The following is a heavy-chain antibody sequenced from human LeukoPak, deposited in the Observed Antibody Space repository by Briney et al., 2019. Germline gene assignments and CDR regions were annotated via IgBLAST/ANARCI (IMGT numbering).Heavy chain of an antibody. V-gene: IGHV4-39*01. CDR1: GDSINSHSYY. CDR3: VRHMSTNTGYFDS. D-gene: IGHD5-24*01. Sequence: SETLSLTCNVSGDSINSHSYYWGWIRQPPGKGLEWIGSVYYDGTSYSNPSLTSRAAVFVDTSRDEFSLDLSFVTAADTAVYYCVRHMSTNTGYFDSCGQGTLVSVSS. CDR2: VYYDGTS. J-gene: IGHJ4*02.